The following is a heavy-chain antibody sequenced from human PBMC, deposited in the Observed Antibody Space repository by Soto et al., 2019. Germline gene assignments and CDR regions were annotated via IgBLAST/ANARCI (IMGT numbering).Heavy chain of an antibody. J-gene: IGHJ2*01. D-gene: IGHD6-19*01. Sequence: SETLSLTCTVSGGSVSSGSYYWSWIRQPPGKGLEWIGYIYYSGSTNYNPSLKSRVTISVDTSKNQFSLKLSSVTAADTAVYYCASTEDGYSSGWYSYFALWGRGTLVTVSS. CDR2: IYYSGST. CDR3: ASTEDGYSSGWYSYFAL. V-gene: IGHV4-61*01. CDR1: GGSVSSGSYY.